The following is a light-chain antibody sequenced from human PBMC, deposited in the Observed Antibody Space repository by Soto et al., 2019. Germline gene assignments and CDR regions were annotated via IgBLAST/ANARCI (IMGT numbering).Light chain of an antibody. V-gene: IGKV3-11*01. CDR2: DAS. CDR1: QSVSSY. J-gene: IGKJ4*01. Sequence: EIVLTQSPATLSLSPGERATLSCRASQSVSSYLAWYQQKPGQDPRLLIYDASNRATGIPPRFSGSGSGTDFTLTISSLEPEDFAVYYCQQRSDWPSLTFGGGTKVEIQ. CDR3: QQRSDWPSLT.